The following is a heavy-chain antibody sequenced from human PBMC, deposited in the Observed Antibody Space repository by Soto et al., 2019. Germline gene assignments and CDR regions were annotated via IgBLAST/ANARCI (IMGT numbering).Heavy chain of an antibody. J-gene: IGHJ6*02. V-gene: IGHV4-34*01. CDR2: INHSGST. Sequence: PSETLSLTCAVYGGSFSGYYWSWIRQPPGKGLEWIGEINHSGSTNYNPSLKSRVTISVDTSMNQFFLKLSSVTAADTDVYYCARGLTIVSGYYYYGMDVCRQGNTVT. CDR1: GGSFSGYY. CDR3: ARGLTIVSGYYYYGMDV. D-gene: IGHD1-26*01.